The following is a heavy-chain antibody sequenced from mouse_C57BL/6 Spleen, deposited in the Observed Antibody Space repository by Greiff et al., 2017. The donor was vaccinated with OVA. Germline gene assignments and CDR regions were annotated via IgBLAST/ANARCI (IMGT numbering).Heavy chain of an antibody. CDR1: GYTFTDYN. D-gene: IGHD1-1*01. CDR3: AAYYGSSHFAY. J-gene: IGHJ3*01. V-gene: IGHV1-18*01. CDR2: INPNNGGT. Sequence: EVKLMESGPELVKPGASVKIPCKASGYTFTDYNMDWVKQSHGKSLEWIGDINPNNGGTIYNQKFKGKATLTVDKSSSTAYMELRSLTSEDTAVYYCAAYYGSSHFAYWGQGTLVTVSA.